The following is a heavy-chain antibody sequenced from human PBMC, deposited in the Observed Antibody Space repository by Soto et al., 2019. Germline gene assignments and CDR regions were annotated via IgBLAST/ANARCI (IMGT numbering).Heavy chain of an antibody. Sequence: EVQLVESGGGLVQPWGSLRLSCVASELTFSNYDMHWVRQATGKGLEWVSAIGAAGDTYYPDSVKGRFTIYRDNDKKSLYLQMSSLRAEDTAVYYCTEGIRAMVTGPGTYGMDVWGEGTTVSVSS. CDR3: TEGIRAMVTGPGTYGMDV. V-gene: IGHV3-13*01. D-gene: IGHD2-21*02. J-gene: IGHJ6*01. CDR1: ELTFSNYD. CDR2: IGAAGDT.